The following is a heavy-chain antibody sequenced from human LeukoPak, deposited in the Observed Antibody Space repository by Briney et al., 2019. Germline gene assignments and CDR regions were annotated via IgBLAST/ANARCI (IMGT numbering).Heavy chain of an antibody. Sequence: PSETLSLTCTVSGASISSSSYYWGWIRQPPGKGLEWIGSIYYSGSTYYNPSLKSRVTISVDTSKNQFSLKLSSVTAADTAVYYCARDGDSSSFDYWGQGTLVTVSS. CDR3: ARDGDSSSFDY. V-gene: IGHV4-39*07. J-gene: IGHJ4*02. D-gene: IGHD6-6*01. CDR2: IYYSGST. CDR1: GASISSSSYY.